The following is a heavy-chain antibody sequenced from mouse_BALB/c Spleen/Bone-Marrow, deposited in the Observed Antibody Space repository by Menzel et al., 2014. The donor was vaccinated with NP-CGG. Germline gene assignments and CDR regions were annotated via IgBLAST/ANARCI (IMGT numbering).Heavy chain of an antibody. D-gene: IGHD2-2*01. J-gene: IGHJ3*01. CDR3: ARNYGYDKSFAY. CDR2: IDPANGNT. Sequence: EVQLQQSGAELVKPGASVKLSCTASGFNIKDTYMHWVKQRPEQGLGWIGRIDPANGNTKYDPKFQGKATITADTSSSTAYMQLNSLTSEDTAVYYCARNYGYDKSFAYWGQGTLVTVSA. CDR1: GFNIKDTY. V-gene: IGHV14-3*02.